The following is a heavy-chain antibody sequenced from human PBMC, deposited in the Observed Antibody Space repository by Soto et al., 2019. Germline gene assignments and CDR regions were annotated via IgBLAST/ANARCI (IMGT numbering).Heavy chain of an antibody. CDR1: GGSFSGYY. J-gene: IGHJ6*03. D-gene: IGHD2-2*02. CDR2: INHSGST. V-gene: IGHV4-34*01. CDR3: ARGRGYCSSTSCYTYYYYYYMDV. Sequence: PSETLSLTCAVYGGSFSGYYWSWIRQPPGKGLEWIGEINHSGSTNYNPSLKSRVTISVDTSKNQFSLKLSSVTAADTVVYYCARGRGYCSSTSCYTYYYYYYMDVWGKGTTVTVSS.